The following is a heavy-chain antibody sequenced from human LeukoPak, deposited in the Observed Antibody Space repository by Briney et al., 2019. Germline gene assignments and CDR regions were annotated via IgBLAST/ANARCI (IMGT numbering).Heavy chain of an antibody. J-gene: IGHJ4*02. CDR3: ARDFRAAAATGGELRGFDY. V-gene: IGHV1-8*01. CDR2: MNPNSGNT. Sequence: ASVKVSCKASAYTFTSYDINWVRQAAGQGLEWMGWMNPNSGNTGYAQKFQGRVTITRNTSISTAYMELSSLRSEDTAVYYCARDFRAAAATGGELRGFDYWGQGTLVTVSS. D-gene: IGHD6-13*01. CDR1: AYTFTSYD.